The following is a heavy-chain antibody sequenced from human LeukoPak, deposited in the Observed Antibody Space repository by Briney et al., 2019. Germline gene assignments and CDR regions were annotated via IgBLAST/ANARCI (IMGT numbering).Heavy chain of an antibody. V-gene: IGHV3-30-3*01. CDR2: ISYDGSNK. CDR3: ARDGPPIPIAVWGCFDY. D-gene: IGHD6-19*01. Sequence: GGSLRLSCAASGFTFSSYAMHWVRQAPGKGLEWVAVISYDGSNKYYADSVKGRFTISRDNSKNTLYLQMNSLRAEDTAVYYCARDGPPIPIAVWGCFDYWGQGTLVTVSS. CDR1: GFTFSSYA. J-gene: IGHJ4*02.